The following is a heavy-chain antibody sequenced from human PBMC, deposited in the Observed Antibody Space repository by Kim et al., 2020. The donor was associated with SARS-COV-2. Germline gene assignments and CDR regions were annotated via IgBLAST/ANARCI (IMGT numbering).Heavy chain of an antibody. V-gene: IGHV4-4*02. CDR3: AKFPGGTAIRGSVY. J-gene: IGHJ4*02. CDR2: IHHSGST. Sequence: SETLSLTCAVSGDSISNCDWCTWVRQPPGQGLEWIGEIHHSGSTNYNPSLKSRVTISLDNSKNQFSLKLTSVTAADTAVYYCAKFPGGTAIRGSVYWGQGTLVAVSS. CDR1: GDSISNCDW. D-gene: IGHD3-10*01.